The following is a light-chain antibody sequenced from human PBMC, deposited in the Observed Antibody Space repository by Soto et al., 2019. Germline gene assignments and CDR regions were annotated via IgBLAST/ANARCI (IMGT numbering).Light chain of an antibody. CDR3: QQYHSDPIT. J-gene: IGKJ5*01. CDR1: QSVLSSSNNKNF. Sequence: DFVMTQSPDSLAVSLGERATINCKCSQSVLSSSNNKNFLAWFQQKPGQPPKLLISWASTRESGVPDRFSGSGSGTDFTLTISSLQAEDVAVYYCQQYHSDPITFGQGTRLEIK. V-gene: IGKV4-1*01. CDR2: WAS.